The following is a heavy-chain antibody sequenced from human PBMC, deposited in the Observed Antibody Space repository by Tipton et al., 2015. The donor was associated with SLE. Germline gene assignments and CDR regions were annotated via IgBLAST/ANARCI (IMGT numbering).Heavy chain of an antibody. CDR2: IYHSGST. D-gene: IGHD5-18*01. J-gene: IGHJ5*02. CDR1: GGSFSGYY. V-gene: IGHV4-34*01. CDR3: ARSRGYSYGDGWIDP. Sequence: TLSLTCAVYGGSFSGYYWSWVRQPPGKGLEWIGEIYHSGSTNYNPSLKSRVTISVDTSKNQFSLKLSSVTAADTAVYYCARSRGYSYGDGWIDPWGQGTLVTVSS.